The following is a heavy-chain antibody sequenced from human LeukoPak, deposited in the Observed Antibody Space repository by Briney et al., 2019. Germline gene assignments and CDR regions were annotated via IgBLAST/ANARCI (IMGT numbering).Heavy chain of an antibody. J-gene: IGHJ6*04. V-gene: IGHV3-7*01. D-gene: IGHD3-10*01. CDR2: IKQDGGEK. CDR3: ARDRGFGQADV. Sequence: TGGSLRLSCAASGFTFSGYWMSWLRQAPGKGLEWVANIKQDGGEKYYVDSVKGRFTISRDNPKNSLYLQMNSLRAEDTAVYYCARDRGFGQADVWGKGTTVTVSS. CDR1: GFTFSGYW.